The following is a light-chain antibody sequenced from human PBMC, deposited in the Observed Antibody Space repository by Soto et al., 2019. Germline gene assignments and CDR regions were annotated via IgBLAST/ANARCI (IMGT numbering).Light chain of an antibody. CDR2: GAS. J-gene: IGKJ1*01. CDR1: QSVSSN. Sequence: EVALTQSRATLSVSTRETATLSCRASQSVSSNLAWYQQKPGQAPRLLIYGASTRATGIPARFSGSGSGTEFTLIISSLQSEDSAVYYCQQYNSWLWTLGQGTKVDI. CDR3: QQYNSWLWT. V-gene: IGKV3-15*01.